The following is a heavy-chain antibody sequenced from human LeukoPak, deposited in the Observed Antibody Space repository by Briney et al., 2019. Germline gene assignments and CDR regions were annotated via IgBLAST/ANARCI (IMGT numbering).Heavy chain of an antibody. V-gene: IGHV4-59*01. D-gene: IGHD2-2*03. Sequence: SETLSLTCTVSGGSISSYYWSWIRQPPGRGLEWIGYIYYSGSTNYDPSLKSRVTISVDTSKNQFSLKLSSVTAADTAVYYCARDLGYCSSTSCPDWGQGTLVTVSS. CDR1: GGSISSYY. CDR3: ARDLGYCSSTSCPD. J-gene: IGHJ4*02. CDR2: IYYSGST.